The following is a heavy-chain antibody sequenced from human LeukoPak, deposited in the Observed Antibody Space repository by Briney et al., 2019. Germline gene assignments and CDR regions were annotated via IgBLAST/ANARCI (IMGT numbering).Heavy chain of an antibody. CDR2: MYTGGAT. CDR3: AKDEATSGGGLAS. Sequence: GGSLRLSCAASGFTVSGTHMSWVRQAPEKGLEWVAAMYTGGATYYADSVTGRFTISRDNSKNTLYLHMNSLRAEDTAVYYCAKDEATSGGGLASWGQGTLVSV. V-gene: IGHV3-53*01. J-gene: IGHJ4*02. D-gene: IGHD3-16*01. CDR1: GFTVSGTH.